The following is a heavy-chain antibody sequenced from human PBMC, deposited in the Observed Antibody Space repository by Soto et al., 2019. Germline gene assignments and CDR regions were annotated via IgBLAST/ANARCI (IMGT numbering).Heavy chain of an antibody. V-gene: IGHV1-18*01. D-gene: IGHD1-26*01. Sequence: ASVKVSCKASGYTFTSYGISWVLQAPGQGLEWMGWISAYNGNTNYAQKLQGRVTMTTDTSTSTAYMELRSLRSDDTAVYYCARDRHSYSGSQNWFDPWGQGTLVTVSS. CDR1: GYTFTSYG. J-gene: IGHJ5*02. CDR3: ARDRHSYSGSQNWFDP. CDR2: ISAYNGNT.